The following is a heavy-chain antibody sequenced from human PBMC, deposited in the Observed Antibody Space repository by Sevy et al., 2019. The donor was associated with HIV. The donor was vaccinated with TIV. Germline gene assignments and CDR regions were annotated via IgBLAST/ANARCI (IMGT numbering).Heavy chain of an antibody. Sequence: SETLSLTCTVSGGSISAYYWSWIRQPPGKALEYIGFINYTGSTYYNPSLKNRVTISVDTSKNQFSLNLSSVTAADTAVYYCTRSPPVRSGDDSLNWFDPWGQGTVVTVSS. V-gene: IGHV4-59*01. D-gene: IGHD5-12*01. CDR3: TRSPPVRSGDDSLNWFDP. CDR1: GGSISAYY. J-gene: IGHJ5*02. CDR2: INYTGST.